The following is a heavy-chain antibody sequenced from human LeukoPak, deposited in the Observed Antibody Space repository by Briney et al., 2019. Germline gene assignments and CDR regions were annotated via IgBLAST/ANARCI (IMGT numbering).Heavy chain of an antibody. J-gene: IGHJ4*02. CDR2: VYYSGSS. D-gene: IGHD3-3*01. CDR3: ARVKVLRFLEWFLDF. Sequence: SQTLSLTCTVSGSSVSSDEYYWSWVRQHPGKGLEWIGYVYYSGSSYYIPSLESRVTMSVEVSKNQFSLELRSVTAADTAVYYCARVKVLRFLEWFLDFWGKGALVTVSS. V-gene: IGHV4-31*03. CDR1: GSSVSSDEYY.